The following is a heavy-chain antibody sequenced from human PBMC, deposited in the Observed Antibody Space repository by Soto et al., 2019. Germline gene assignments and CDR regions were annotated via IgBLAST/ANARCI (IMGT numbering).Heavy chain of an antibody. Sequence: ASVKVSCKASGYTFFTYDISWVRQAPGQGLEWMGWISTYSGGTDYAQKFQGRVTMTRDTSISTAYMELSRLRSDDTAVYYCRVTGVSEVDYWGQGTLVTVSS. CDR1: GYTFFTYD. J-gene: IGHJ4*02. CDR2: ISTYSGGT. D-gene: IGHD2-8*01. V-gene: IGHV1-2*02. CDR3: RVTGVSEVDY.